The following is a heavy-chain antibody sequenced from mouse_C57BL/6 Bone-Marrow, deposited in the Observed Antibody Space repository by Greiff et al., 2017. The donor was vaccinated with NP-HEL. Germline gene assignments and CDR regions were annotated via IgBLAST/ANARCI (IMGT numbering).Heavy chain of an antibody. Sequence: EVKLVESEGGLVQPGSSTKLSCTASGFTFSDYYMAWVRQVPEKGLEWVANINYDGSSTYYLDSLKSRFIISRDNAKNILYLQMSSLKSEDTATYYCAREGGLRRRTYAMDYWGQGTSVTVSS. J-gene: IGHJ4*01. CDR3: AREGGLRRRTYAMDY. CDR2: INYDGSST. CDR1: GFTFSDYY. V-gene: IGHV5-16*01. D-gene: IGHD2-4*01.